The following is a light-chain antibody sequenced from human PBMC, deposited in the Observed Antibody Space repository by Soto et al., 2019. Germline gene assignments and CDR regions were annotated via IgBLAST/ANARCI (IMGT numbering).Light chain of an antibody. CDR2: DVS. Sequence: QSALTQPASVSGSPGQSITISCTGTSSDIGGYNYVSWYQQHPGKAPKLIIYDVSRRPSGVSYRFSGSKSGNTASLTISGLQAEDEAHYHCTSYTSSDNAAFGGGTQLTVL. J-gene: IGLJ3*02. CDR1: SSDIGGYNY. CDR3: TSYTSSDNAA. V-gene: IGLV2-14*01.